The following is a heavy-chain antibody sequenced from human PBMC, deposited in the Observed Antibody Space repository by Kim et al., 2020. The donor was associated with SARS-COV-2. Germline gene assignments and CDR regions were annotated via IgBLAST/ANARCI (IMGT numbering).Heavy chain of an antibody. CDR1: GGSFSGYY. CDR2: INHSGST. CDR3: ARGGYSYGNNPLRFDY. Sequence: SETLSLTCAVYGGSFSGYYWSWIRQPPGKGLEWIGEINHSGSTNYNPSLKSRVTISVHTSKNQFSLKLSSVTAADTAVYYCARGGYSYGNNPLRFDYWGQGTLVTVSS. D-gene: IGHD5-18*01. V-gene: IGHV4-34*01. J-gene: IGHJ4*02.